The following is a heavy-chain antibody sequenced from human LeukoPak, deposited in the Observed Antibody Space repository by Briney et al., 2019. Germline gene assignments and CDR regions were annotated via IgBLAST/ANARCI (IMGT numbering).Heavy chain of an antibody. Sequence: SETLSLTCTVSGGSISSDYWSWIRQPPGKGLEWIGYTHHSGSINYNPSLKSRVTISVDTSKNQFSLKLNSVTAADTAVYYCARDHRVGATWWGFDPWGQGTLVTVSS. D-gene: IGHD1-26*01. CDR3: ARDHRVGATWWGFDP. J-gene: IGHJ5*02. CDR2: THHSGSI. V-gene: IGHV4-59*01. CDR1: GGSISSDY.